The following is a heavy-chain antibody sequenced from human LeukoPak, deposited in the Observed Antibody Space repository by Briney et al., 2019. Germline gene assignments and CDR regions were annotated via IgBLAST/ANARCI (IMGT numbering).Heavy chain of an antibody. CDR2: ISSSSSYI. CDR3: ARDTDYFDY. D-gene: IGHD2-8*02. J-gene: IGHJ4*02. V-gene: IGHV3-21*01. Sequence: PGESLRLSCAASGFTFSSYSMNWVRQAPGKGLEWVSSISSSSSYIHYADSVKGRFTISRDNAKNSLYLQMNSLRAEDTAVYYCARDTDYFDYWGQGTLVTVSS. CDR1: GFTFSSYS.